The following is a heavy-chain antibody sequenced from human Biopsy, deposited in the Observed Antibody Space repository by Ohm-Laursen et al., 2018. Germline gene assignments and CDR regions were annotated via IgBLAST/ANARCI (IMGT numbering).Heavy chain of an antibody. Sequence: TLSLTCIVSGDSISCYYWSWIRQPPGKGLQWIGNVYYTGSTDYNPSLQSRVTISVDTSKNHFSLRLRSETPADTAIYYCARDRGYYSDRTVPGYFDLWGRGTLVTVSS. CDR2: VYYTGST. CDR3: ARDRGYYSDRTVPGYFDL. CDR1: GDSISCYY. J-gene: IGHJ2*01. D-gene: IGHD3-22*01. V-gene: IGHV4-59*13.